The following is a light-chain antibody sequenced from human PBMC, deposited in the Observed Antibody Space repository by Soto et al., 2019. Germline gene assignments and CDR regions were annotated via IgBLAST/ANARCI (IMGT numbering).Light chain of an antibody. Sequence: DIEMTQSPSSLSASVGDRVAITCRASQTISTYLNWYHQKPGTAPKLLIYTASSLQGGVPPRFSWNGSGTLLTLTLSSLQPEDSGIYYCQQSYSRRYTGGQGTKVDIK. V-gene: IGKV1-39*01. CDR3: QQSYSRRYT. CDR1: QTISTY. J-gene: IGKJ2*01. CDR2: TAS.